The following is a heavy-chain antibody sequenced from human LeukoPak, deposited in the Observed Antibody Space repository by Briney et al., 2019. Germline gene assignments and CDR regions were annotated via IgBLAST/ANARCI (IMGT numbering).Heavy chain of an antibody. J-gene: IGHJ6*02. D-gene: IGHD4-17*01. CDR2: INPSGGST. Sequence: ASVKVSCKASGYTFTDYYMHWVRQAPGQGLEWMGIINPSGGSTSYAQKFQGRVTMTRDTSTSTVYMELSSLRPEDTAVYYCARDRSYGDYGYYYYGMDVWGQGTTVTVSS. CDR1: GYTFTDYY. V-gene: IGHV1-46*01. CDR3: ARDRSYGDYGYYYYGMDV.